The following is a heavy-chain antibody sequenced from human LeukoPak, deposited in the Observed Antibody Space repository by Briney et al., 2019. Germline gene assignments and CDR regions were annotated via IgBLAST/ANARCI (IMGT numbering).Heavy chain of an antibody. J-gene: IGHJ3*02. CDR2: INHSGST. CDR3: AREGNYDYVWGSRDAFDI. D-gene: IGHD3-16*01. Sequence: PSETLSLTCAVYGGSFSGYYWSWIRQPPGKGLEWIGEINHSGSTNYNPSLKSRVTISVDTSKNQFSLKLSSVTVADTAVYYCAREGNYDYVWGSRDAFDIWGQGTMVTVSS. CDR1: GGSFSGYY. V-gene: IGHV4-34*01.